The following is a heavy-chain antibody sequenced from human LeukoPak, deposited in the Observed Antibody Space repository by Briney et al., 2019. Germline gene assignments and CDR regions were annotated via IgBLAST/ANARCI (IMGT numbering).Heavy chain of an antibody. CDR2: IFYSGRSYYGGRT. V-gene: IGHV4-31*03. CDR1: GASISSSSYY. CDR3: AADTSGYYYFDS. J-gene: IGHJ4*02. Sequence: SETLSLTCTVSGASISSSSYYWSWIRQHPGKGLEWIGYIFYSGRSYYGGRTYYNPPLKSRINISVDTSKNQFSLKLTSVTAADSAVYYCAADTSGYYYFDSWGQGNLVTVSS. D-gene: IGHD3-22*01.